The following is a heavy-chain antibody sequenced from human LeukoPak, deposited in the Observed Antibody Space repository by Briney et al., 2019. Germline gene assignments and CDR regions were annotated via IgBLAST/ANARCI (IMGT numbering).Heavy chain of an antibody. D-gene: IGHD3-22*01. Sequence: SETLSLTCAVYGGSFSGYYWSWIRQPPGKGLAWIGEINHSGSTNYNPSLKSRVTISVDTSKNQFSLKLSSVTAADTAVYYCARVYYDSSGSAAGLDYWGQGTLVTVSS. CDR2: INHSGST. CDR3: ARVYYDSSGSAAGLDY. V-gene: IGHV4-34*01. J-gene: IGHJ4*02. CDR1: GGSFSGYY.